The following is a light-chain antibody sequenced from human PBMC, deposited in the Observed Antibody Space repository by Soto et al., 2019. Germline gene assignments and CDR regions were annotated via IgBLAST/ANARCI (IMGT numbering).Light chain of an antibody. CDR2: AAS. CDR3: YKYHTRT. CDR1: QSISSW. J-gene: IGKJ1*01. Sequence: DIQMTQSPSTLAASVGDRVTITCRASQSISSWMAWYQQQPGQAPKLLIYAASSLQTGVPSRFSGTGSGTEFTLTIISLEPYESATYHVYKYHTRTFGQGTKVDIK. V-gene: IGKV1-5*01.